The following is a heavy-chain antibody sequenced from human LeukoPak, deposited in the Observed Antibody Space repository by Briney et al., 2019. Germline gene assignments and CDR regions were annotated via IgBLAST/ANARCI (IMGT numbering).Heavy chain of an antibody. D-gene: IGHD3-3*02. CDR2: ISSSSSSYK. J-gene: IGHJ6*03. Sequence: GGSLRLSCAASGFTFISYNMNWVRQAPGKGLEWASSISSSSSSYKYYADSVKGRFTVSRDNAKNSLYLQMNSLRAEDTAVYYCAREKSFLEWLSTGRRDGYYMDVWGKGTTVTVSS. V-gene: IGHV3-21*01. CDR3: AREKSFLEWLSTGRRDGYYMDV. CDR1: GFTFISYN.